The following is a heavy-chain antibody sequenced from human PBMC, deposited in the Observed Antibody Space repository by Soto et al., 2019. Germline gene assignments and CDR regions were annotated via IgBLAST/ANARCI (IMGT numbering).Heavy chain of an antibody. D-gene: IGHD6-13*01. J-gene: IGHJ4*02. V-gene: IGHV3-66*01. Sequence: SVTGRFTISRDTSKNTLYLQMNSLRAEDAALYYCARDRAGYSSSWGALDYGGQGTLVTVSS. CDR3: ARDRAGYSSSWGALDY.